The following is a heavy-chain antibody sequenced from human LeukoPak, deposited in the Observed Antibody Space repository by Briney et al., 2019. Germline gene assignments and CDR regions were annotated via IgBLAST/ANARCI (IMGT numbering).Heavy chain of an antibody. V-gene: IGHV4-39*07. Sequence: SETLSLAWSVSGYSVSSSDYYWGWIRQSPGTGLEWIGDVFYNGKTNYNPSLRSRVTISIDTSRNQFSLRLTSVTAADPAVYYCARIFDSWGQGTLVTVSS. CDR2: VFYNGKT. CDR3: ARIFDS. CDR1: GYSVSSSDYY. J-gene: IGHJ4*02.